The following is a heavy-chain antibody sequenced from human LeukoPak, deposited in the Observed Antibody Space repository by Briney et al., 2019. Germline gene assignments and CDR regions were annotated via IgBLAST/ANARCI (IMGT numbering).Heavy chain of an antibody. V-gene: IGHV1-2*02. J-gene: IGHJ4*02. CDR3: ARDSSWYTFDY. CDR1: GYTFTGNY. Sequence: ASVKVSCKASGYTFTGNYMHWVRQAAGQELEWMGWINPSSGGTNYAQKFQGRVTMTRDTSVSTAYMELSRLRSDDTAVYYCARDSSWYTFDYWGQGTLVTVSS. CDR2: INPSSGGT. D-gene: IGHD6-13*01.